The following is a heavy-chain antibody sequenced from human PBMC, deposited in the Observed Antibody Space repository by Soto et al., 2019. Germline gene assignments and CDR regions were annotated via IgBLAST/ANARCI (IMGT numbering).Heavy chain of an antibody. D-gene: IGHD3-10*01. Sequence: PGGSLRLSCAASGFTFSSYAMHWVRQAPGKGLEWVAVISYDGSNKYYADSVKGRFTISRDNSKNTLYLQMNSLRAEDTAVYYCARDGTYYYGSGRPRPFDYWGQGTLVTVSS. J-gene: IGHJ4*02. CDR3: ARDGTYYYGSGRPRPFDY. CDR1: GFTFSSYA. CDR2: ISYDGSNK. V-gene: IGHV3-30-3*01.